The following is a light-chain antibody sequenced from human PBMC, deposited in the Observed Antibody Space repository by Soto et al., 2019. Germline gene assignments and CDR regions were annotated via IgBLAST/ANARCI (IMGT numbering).Light chain of an antibody. V-gene: IGKV1-5*03. Sequence: DIQMTQSPSTLSASEGDRVTITCRASQSINNWLAWYQQKPGKAPKLLISKASNLKSGVPSRFTGSGSGTDFTLTISSLQPDDFATYYCQQYKSHWTFGQGTKVEIK. CDR3: QQYKSHWT. CDR1: QSINNW. J-gene: IGKJ1*01. CDR2: KAS.